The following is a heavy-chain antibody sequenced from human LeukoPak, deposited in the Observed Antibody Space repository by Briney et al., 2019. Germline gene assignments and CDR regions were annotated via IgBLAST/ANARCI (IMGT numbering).Heavy chain of an antibody. J-gene: IGHJ4*02. V-gene: IGHV3-11*01. D-gene: IGHD3-10*01. CDR3: ARSMVRGVIIDPSIDY. CDR2: ISSSGSTI. CDR1: GFTFSDYY. Sequence: PGGSLRLSCAASGFTFSDYYMSWIRQAPGKGLEWVSYISSSGSTIYYADSVKGRFTISRDNAKNLLYLQMNSLRAEDTAVYYCARSMVRGVIIDPSIDYWGQGTLVTVSS.